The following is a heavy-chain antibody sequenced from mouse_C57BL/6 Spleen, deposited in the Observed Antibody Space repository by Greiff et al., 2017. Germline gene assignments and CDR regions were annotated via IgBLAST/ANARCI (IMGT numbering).Heavy chain of an antibody. D-gene: IGHD2-1*01. J-gene: IGHJ3*01. CDR3: ARDGNYEGWFAY. CDR2: INPSNGGT. Sequence: QVQLQQPGPELVKPGASVKLSCKASGYTFTSYWMHWVKQRPGQGLEWIGNINPSNGGTNYNEKFKSKATLTVDKSSSTAYMQLSSLTSEDSAVYYCARDGNYEGWFAYWGQGTLVTVSA. CDR1: GYTFTSYW. V-gene: IGHV1-53*01.